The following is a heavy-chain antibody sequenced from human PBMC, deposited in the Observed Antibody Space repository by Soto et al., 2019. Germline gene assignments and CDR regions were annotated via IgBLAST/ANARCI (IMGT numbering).Heavy chain of an antibody. CDR3: ARGVLNYDILTGYLAP. CDR1: GYTLTELS. Sequence: ASVKVSCKVSGYTLTELSMHWVRQAPGKGLEWMGGFDPEDGETIYAQKFQGRVTMTEDTSTDIAYMELSSLRSEDTAVYYCARGVLNYDILTGYLAPWGQGTLVTVPS. J-gene: IGHJ5*02. D-gene: IGHD3-9*01. V-gene: IGHV1-24*01. CDR2: FDPEDGET.